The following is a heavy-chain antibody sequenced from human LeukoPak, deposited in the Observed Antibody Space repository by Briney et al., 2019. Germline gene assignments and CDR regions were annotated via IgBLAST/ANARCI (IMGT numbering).Heavy chain of an antibody. Sequence: SETLSLTCAVDGGSFSGYYWSWIRQPPGKGLEWIGEINHSGSTNYNPSLKSRVTISVDTSKNQFSLKLSSVTAADTAVYYCARRTAYYYDSSGSDPWGQGTLVTVSS. CDR1: GGSFSGYY. CDR3: ARRTAYYYDSSGSDP. J-gene: IGHJ5*02. D-gene: IGHD3-22*01. V-gene: IGHV4-34*01. CDR2: INHSGST.